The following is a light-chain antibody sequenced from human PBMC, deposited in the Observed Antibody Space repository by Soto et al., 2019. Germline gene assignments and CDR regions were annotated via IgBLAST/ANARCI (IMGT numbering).Light chain of an antibody. J-gene: IGKJ1*01. CDR3: QQRSKWPWT. CDR2: DAS. CDR1: QSLSSY. V-gene: IGKV3-11*01. Sequence: EIVLTQSLSTLSLSPGERATLSCRASQSLSSYFAWYQQTPGQAPRLLIYDASYRATGIPARFSGSGSGANFTLTISSLEPEDSAIYYCQQRSKWPWTFGQGTKVAIK.